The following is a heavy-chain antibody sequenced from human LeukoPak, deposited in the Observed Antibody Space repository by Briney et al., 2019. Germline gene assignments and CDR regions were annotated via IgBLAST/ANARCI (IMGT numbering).Heavy chain of an antibody. D-gene: IGHD6-6*01. Sequence: PSETLSLTCTVSGGSVSTYYWSWIRQPPGKGLEYIGYFHYSGNTNYNPSLKSRVTISVDTSKNQFSLKLSSVTAADTAVYYCARHANSPYSSSPFEYWGQGTLVTVSS. V-gene: IGHV4-59*08. CDR1: GGSVSTYY. CDR3: ARHANSPYSSSPFEY. J-gene: IGHJ4*02. CDR2: FHYSGNT.